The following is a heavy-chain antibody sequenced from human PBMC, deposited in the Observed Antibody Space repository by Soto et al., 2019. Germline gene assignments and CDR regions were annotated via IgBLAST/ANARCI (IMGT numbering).Heavy chain of an antibody. Sequence: QLQLQESGPGLVKPSETLSLTCTVSGGSISSSSYYWGWIRQPPGKGLEWIGSIYYSGSTYYNPSLKSRVTISVDTSKNQFSLKLSSVTAADTAVYYCARASRNYYGSGRDFDYWGQGTLVTVSS. CDR2: IYYSGST. V-gene: IGHV4-39*01. D-gene: IGHD3-10*01. CDR3: ARASRNYYGSGRDFDY. CDR1: GGSISSSSYY. J-gene: IGHJ4*02.